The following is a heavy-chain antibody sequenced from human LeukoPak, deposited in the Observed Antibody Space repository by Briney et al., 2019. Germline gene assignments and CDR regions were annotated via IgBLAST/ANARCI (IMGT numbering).Heavy chain of an antibody. CDR3: TSRRVWFGELGFDY. Sequence: PGGSLRLSCAASGFTFSSYAMSWVRQAPGKGLEWVSAISGSGGSTYYADSVKGRFTISRDNAKNSLYLQMNSLRAEDTAVYYCTSRRVWFGELGFDYWGQGTLVTVSS. CDR2: ISGSGGST. CDR1: GFTFSSYA. V-gene: IGHV3-23*01. J-gene: IGHJ4*02. D-gene: IGHD3-10*01.